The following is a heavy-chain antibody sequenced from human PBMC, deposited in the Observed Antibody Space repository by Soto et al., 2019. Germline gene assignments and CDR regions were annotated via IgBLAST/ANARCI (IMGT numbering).Heavy chain of an antibody. V-gene: IGHV1-2*02. Sequence: ASVKVSCKASGYTFTGYYMHWVRQAPGQGLEWMGWINPNSGGTNYAQKLQGRVTMTTDTSTSTAYMELRSLRSDDTAVYYCAILITYYDFWSGQTWFDPWGQGTLVTVSS. J-gene: IGHJ5*02. D-gene: IGHD3-3*01. CDR1: GYTFTGYY. CDR2: INPNSGGT. CDR3: AILITYYDFWSGQTWFDP.